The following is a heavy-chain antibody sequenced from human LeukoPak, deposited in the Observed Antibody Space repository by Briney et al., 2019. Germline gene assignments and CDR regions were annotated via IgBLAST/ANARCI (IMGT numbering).Heavy chain of an antibody. CDR1: GFTVSSNY. Sequence: PGGSLRLSCAASGFTVSSNYMSWVRQAPGKGLEWVSVIYSGGSTYYADSVKGRFTISRDNSKNTLYLQMNSLRAKDTAVYYCARDASLYYGSGSYYSPPTYFDYWGQGTLVTVSS. J-gene: IGHJ4*02. CDR2: IYSGGST. V-gene: IGHV3-66*01. CDR3: ARDASLYYGSGSYYSPPTYFDY. D-gene: IGHD3-10*01.